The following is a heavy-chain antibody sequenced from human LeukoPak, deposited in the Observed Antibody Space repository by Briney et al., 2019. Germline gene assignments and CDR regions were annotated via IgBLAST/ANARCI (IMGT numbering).Heavy chain of an antibody. J-gene: IGHJ4*02. CDR1: GGTLSSYA. D-gene: IGHD6-13*01. V-gene: IGHV1-69*05. CDR2: IIPIFGTA. CDR3: ARDAVTDSSSWYYFDY. Sequence: SVKVSCKASGGTLSSYAISWVRQAPGQGLEWMGGIIPIFGTANYAQKFQGRVTNTTDESTSTAYMELSSLRSEDTAVYYCARDAVTDSSSWYYFDYWGQGTLVTVSS.